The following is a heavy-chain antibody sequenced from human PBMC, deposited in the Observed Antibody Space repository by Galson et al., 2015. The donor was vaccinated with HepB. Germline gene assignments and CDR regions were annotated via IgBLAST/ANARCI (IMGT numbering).Heavy chain of an antibody. D-gene: IGHD3-16*01. CDR1: GFALRGYG. J-gene: IGHJ6*02. CDR3: ARGRNRGFPPHYYYRFHL. Sequence: SLRLSCAASGFALRGYGMHWVRQAPGKGLEWVAIIWYDGSNKYYGDSVKGRFTISRDESKNTVYLQMSNLRVEDTAVYYCARGRNRGFPPHYYYRFHLRGPGTPVP. V-gene: IGHV3-33*01. CDR2: IWYDGSNK.